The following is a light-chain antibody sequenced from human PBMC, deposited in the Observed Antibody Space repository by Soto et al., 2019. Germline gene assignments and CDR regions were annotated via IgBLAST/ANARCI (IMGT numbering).Light chain of an antibody. CDR1: SSDVGGYNY. Sequence: QSALTQPASVSGSPGQSITISCTGTSSDVGGYNYVSWYQQHPGKAPKLMIFEVSHRPSEISNRFSGSKSGNTASLAISGLQAEDEADYYCSSYTSNSTYVFGTGTKVTVL. CDR2: EVS. CDR3: SSYTSNSTYV. V-gene: IGLV2-14*01. J-gene: IGLJ1*01.